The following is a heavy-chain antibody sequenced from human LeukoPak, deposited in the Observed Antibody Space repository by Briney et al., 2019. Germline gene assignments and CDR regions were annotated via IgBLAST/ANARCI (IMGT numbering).Heavy chain of an antibody. CDR3: AKTAYDFWSGYHLGYYYYMDV. CDR2: ILYDGSNK. J-gene: IGHJ6*03. D-gene: IGHD3-3*01. Sequence: PGRSLRLSCAASEFTFSSYAMHWVRQAPGKGLGWVAVILYDGSNKYYADSVKGRFTISRDNSKNTLYLQMNSLRAEDTAVYYCAKTAYDFWSGYHLGYYYYMDVWGKGTAVTVSS. CDR1: EFTFSSYA. V-gene: IGHV3-30*14.